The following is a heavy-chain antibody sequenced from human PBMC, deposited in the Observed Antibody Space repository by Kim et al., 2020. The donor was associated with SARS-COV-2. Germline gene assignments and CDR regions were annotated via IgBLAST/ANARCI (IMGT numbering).Heavy chain of an antibody. CDR2: ITAMGGRT. Sequence: GGSLRLSCAASGFTFRNYAMTWVRQAPGRGLEWVSRITAMGGRTYSADSVKGRFTISRDNSKNTTYVRMSSLRADDTAVNYCAQRITMIRAVAVGGMDV. CDR1: GFTFRNYA. V-gene: IGHV3-23*01. CDR3: AQRITMIRAVAVGGMDV. D-gene: IGHD3-10*01. J-gene: IGHJ6*01.